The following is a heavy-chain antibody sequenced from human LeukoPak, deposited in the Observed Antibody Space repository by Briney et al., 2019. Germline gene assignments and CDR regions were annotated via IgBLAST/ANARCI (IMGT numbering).Heavy chain of an antibody. CDR2: INHSGST. Sequence: PSETLSLTCAVYGGSFSGYYWSWIRQPPGKGLEWIGEINHSGSTNYNPSLKSRVTISVDTSKNQFSLKLSSVTAADTAVYYCARGGYYDFWSGYTRLMDWFDPWGQGTLVTVSS. CDR3: ARGGYYDFWSGYTRLMDWFDP. D-gene: IGHD3-3*01. V-gene: IGHV4-34*01. J-gene: IGHJ5*02. CDR1: GGSFSGYY.